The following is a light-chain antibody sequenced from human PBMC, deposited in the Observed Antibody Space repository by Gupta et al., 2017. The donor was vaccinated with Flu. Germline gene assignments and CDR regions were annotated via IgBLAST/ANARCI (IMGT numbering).Light chain of an antibody. CDR2: EVS. Sequence: DQQHPGKAPKLIIYEVSTWPSNIPTRFSGSKSSITASLKISGLQAEDEAHYYCCSYSADDNVVLGGGTTLIVL. CDR3: CSYSADDNVV. J-gene: IGLJ2*01. V-gene: IGLV2-23*02.